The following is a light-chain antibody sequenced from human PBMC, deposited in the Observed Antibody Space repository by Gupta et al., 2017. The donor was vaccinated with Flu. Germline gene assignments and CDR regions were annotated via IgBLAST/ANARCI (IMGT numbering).Light chain of an antibody. J-gene: IGLJ2*01. V-gene: IGLV3-1*01. CDR3: QAWDSSTAV. CDR2: QDS. Sequence: SHELTQPPSVSVSPGQTASITCSGDKLGDKYAWWYQQRPGQSPVLVIYQDSKRPSGIPERFSGSNSGNTATLTISGTQAMDEADYYCQAWDSSTAVFGGGTKLTVL. CDR1: KLGDKY.